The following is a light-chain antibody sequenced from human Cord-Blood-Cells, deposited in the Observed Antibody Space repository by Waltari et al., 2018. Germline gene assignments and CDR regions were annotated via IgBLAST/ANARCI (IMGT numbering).Light chain of an antibody. CDR1: SSDVGGYNY. CDR3: SSYTSSSTYV. Sequence: QSALTQPASVSGSPGQSITISCTGTSSDVGGYNYVSWYQQHPGKAPKLIIYDVSKRPSGVSNRFSCSKSGNPASLTISGLQAEDEADYYCSSYTSSSTYVFGTGTKVTVL. V-gene: IGLV2-14*01. J-gene: IGLJ1*01. CDR2: DVS.